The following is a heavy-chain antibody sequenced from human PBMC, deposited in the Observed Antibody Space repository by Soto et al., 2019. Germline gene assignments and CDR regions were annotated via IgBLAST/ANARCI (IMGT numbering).Heavy chain of an antibody. V-gene: IGHV1-2*04. Sequence: GASVKVSCKASGYTFTGYYMHWVRQAPGQGLEWMGWINPNSGGTNYAQKFQGWVTMTRDTSIGTAYMELSRLRSDDTAVYYCARETITVRGVKFFYYGMDVWGQGTTVTVYS. D-gene: IGHD3-10*01. CDR3: ARETITVRGVKFFYYGMDV. J-gene: IGHJ6*02. CDR2: INPNSGGT. CDR1: GYTFTGYY.